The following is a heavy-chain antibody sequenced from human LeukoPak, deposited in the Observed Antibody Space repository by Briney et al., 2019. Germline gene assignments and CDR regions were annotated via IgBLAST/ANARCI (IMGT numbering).Heavy chain of an antibody. CDR3: ARLTYDILTGWVWFDP. CDR2: TYYRSKWYN. CDR1: GDSVSSNSAA. J-gene: IGHJ5*02. D-gene: IGHD3-9*01. V-gene: IGHV6-1*01. Sequence: SQTLSLTCAISGDSVSSNSAAWNWIRQSPSRGLEWLGRTYYRSKWYNDYAVSVKSLITINPDTSKNQFSPQLNSVTPEDTAVYYCARLTYDILTGWVWFDPWGQGTLVTVSS.